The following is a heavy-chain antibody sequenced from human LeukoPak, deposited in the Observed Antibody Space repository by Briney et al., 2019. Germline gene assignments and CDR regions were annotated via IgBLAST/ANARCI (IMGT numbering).Heavy chain of an antibody. CDR3: AREIYSSGWYSYDYYGIDV. Sequence: GASVKVSCKASGYTFTTYDINWVRQATGQGLEWRGWMNSKSGNTGYAQKFQGRVTMTRNTSISTAYMELSSLRSEDTAVYYCAREIYSSGWYSYDYYGIDVWGQGTTVTVSS. J-gene: IGHJ6*02. D-gene: IGHD6-19*01. CDR1: GYTFTTYD. V-gene: IGHV1-8*01. CDR2: MNSKSGNT.